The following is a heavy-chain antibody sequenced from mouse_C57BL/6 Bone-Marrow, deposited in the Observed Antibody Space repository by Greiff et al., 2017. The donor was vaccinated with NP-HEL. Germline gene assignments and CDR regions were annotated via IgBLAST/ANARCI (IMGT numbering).Heavy chain of an antibody. CDR1: GYTFTDYE. Sequence: QVQLQQSGAELVRPGASVTLSCKASGYTFTDYEMHWVKQTPVHGLEWIGAIDPETGGTAYNQKFKGKAILTADKSSSTAYMELRSLTSEDSAVYYCTRGWLLRFYYFDYWGQGTTLTVSS. CDR3: TRGWLLRFYYFDY. J-gene: IGHJ2*01. CDR2: IDPETGGT. D-gene: IGHD2-3*01. V-gene: IGHV1-15*01.